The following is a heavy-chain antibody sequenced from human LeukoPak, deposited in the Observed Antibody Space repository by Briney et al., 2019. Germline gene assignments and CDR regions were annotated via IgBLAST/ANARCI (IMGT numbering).Heavy chain of an antibody. CDR1: GFTFSDYY. V-gene: IGHV3-11*01. CDR2: ISSSGSTI. Sequence: GGSLRLSCAASGFTFSDYYMSWIRQAPGKGQEWVSYISSSGSTIYYADSVKGRFTISRDNAKNSLYLQMNSLRAEDTAVYYCARDGSYCSSTSCYKFFDYWGQGTLVTVSS. D-gene: IGHD2-2*02. J-gene: IGHJ4*02. CDR3: ARDGSYCSSTSCYKFFDY.